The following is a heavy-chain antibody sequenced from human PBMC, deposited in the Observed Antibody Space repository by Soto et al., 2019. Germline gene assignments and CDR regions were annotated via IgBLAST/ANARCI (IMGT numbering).Heavy chain of an antibody. D-gene: IGHD3-10*01. CDR2: ISSSSSYI. J-gene: IGHJ4*02. Sequence: EVQLVESGGGLVKPGGSLRLSCAASGFTFSSYSMNWVRQAPGKGLEWVSSISSSSSYIYYADSVKGRFTISRDNAKNSQYLQMNSLRAEDTAVYYCARDGVYYGSGSYYNVLDYWGQGTLVTLSS. V-gene: IGHV3-21*01. CDR1: GFTFSSYS. CDR3: ARDGVYYGSGSYYNVLDY.